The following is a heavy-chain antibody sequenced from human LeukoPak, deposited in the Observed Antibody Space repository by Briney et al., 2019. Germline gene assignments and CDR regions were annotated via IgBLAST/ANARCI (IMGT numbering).Heavy chain of an antibody. CDR3: AKTHTAMVKNYYYGMDV. D-gene: IGHD5-18*01. CDR1: GFAFGSEA. J-gene: IGHJ6*02. CDR2: ISYDGSNK. Sequence: PGGSLRLSCAVSGFAFGSEAMSWVRQSPARGLEWVAVISYDGSNKYYADSVKGRFTISRDNSKNTLYLQMNSLRAEDTAVYYCAKTHTAMVKNYYYGMDVWGQGTTVTVSS. V-gene: IGHV3-30*18.